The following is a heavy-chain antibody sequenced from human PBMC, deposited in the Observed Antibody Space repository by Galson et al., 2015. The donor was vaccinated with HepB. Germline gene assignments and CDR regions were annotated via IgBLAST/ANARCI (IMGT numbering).Heavy chain of an antibody. CDR2: IIPIFGIA. V-gene: IGHV1-69*13. J-gene: IGHJ3*02. CDR3: ARAPFRGIAVAANDAFDI. CDR1: GGTFSSYA. Sequence: SVKVSCKASGGTFSSYAISWVRQAPGQGLGWMGGIIPIFGIANYAQKFQGRVTITADESTSTAYMELSSLRSEDTAVYYCARAPFRGIAVAANDAFDIWGQGTMVTVSS. D-gene: IGHD6-19*01.